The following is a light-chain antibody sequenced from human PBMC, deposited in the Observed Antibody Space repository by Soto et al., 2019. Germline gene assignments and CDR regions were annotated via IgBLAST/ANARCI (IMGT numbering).Light chain of an antibody. Sequence: EIVLTRSPGTLSLSPGERATLSCRASQSVSSSYLAWYQQKPGQAPRLLIYGASSRATGIPDRFSGSGSGTDFILTISRLEPEDFAVFYCQQYGRSPWTFGQGTKV. CDR1: QSVSSSY. V-gene: IGKV3-20*01. CDR3: QQYGRSPWT. CDR2: GAS. J-gene: IGKJ1*01.